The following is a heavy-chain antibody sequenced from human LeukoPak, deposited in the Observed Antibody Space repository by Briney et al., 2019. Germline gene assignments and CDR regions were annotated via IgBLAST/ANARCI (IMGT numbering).Heavy chain of an antibody. CDR3: ASSQVVAASDFDY. V-gene: IGHV3-48*04. CDR1: GFTFSSYS. CDR2: ISSSSSTI. J-gene: IGHJ4*02. D-gene: IGHD2-15*01. Sequence: GGSLRLSCAASGFTFSSYSMNWVRQAPGKGLEWVSYISSSSSTIYYADSVKGRFTISRDNAKNSLYLQMNSLRAEDTAVYYCASSQVVAASDFDYWGQGTLVTVSS.